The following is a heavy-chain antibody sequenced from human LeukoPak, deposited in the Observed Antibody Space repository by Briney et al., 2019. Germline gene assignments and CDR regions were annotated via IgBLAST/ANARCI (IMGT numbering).Heavy chain of an antibody. J-gene: IGHJ4*02. CDR1: GGSISTIGYS. Sequence: PSQTLSLTSAVSGGSISTIGYSWSWIRRPPGKGLEWIGYIFPTGSTSYSPSLKSRVTISLDRSKNLFSMTLNSVTAADTAVYYCARMAGRTLDHWGQGTLVTVSS. CDR3: ARMAGRTLDH. CDR2: IFPTGST. D-gene: IGHD1-7*01. V-gene: IGHV4-30-2*01.